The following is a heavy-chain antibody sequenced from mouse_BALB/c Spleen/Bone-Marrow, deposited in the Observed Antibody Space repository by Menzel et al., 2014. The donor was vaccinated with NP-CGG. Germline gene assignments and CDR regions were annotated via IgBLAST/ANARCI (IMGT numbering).Heavy chain of an antibody. Sequence: EVQLQQSGPELIKPGASVKMSCKASGYTFTSYVIHWVKQKPGQGLKWTGYINPYNDGTKYNEKFKGKATLTSDKSSSTAYMDPSSLASEDSAVYYCVRGVYYDYDEGALDYWSQGTSVTVSS. CDR2: INPYNDGT. CDR1: GYTFTSYV. D-gene: IGHD2-4*01. CDR3: VRGVYYDYDEGALDY. J-gene: IGHJ4*01. V-gene: IGHV1-14*01.